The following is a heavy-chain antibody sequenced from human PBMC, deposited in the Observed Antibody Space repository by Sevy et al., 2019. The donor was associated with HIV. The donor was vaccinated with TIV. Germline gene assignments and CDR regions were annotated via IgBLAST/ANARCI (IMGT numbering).Heavy chain of an antibody. V-gene: IGHV3-30*18. CDR1: RFNFSPYA. D-gene: IGHD3-22*01. CDR3: AKEGYYYDSRSSDWFDP. CDR2: VSSDGTTR. J-gene: IGHJ5*02. Sequence: GGSLRLSCAASRFNFSPYAMHWVRQGPGKGLEWVATVSSDGTTRSYVDSIKGRFSLSRDNSKNTLYQQMNNLTPEDTAVYYCAKEGYYYDSRSSDWFDPWGPGALVTVSS.